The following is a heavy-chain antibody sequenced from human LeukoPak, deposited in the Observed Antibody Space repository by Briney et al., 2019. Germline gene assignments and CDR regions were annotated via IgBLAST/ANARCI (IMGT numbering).Heavy chain of an antibody. V-gene: IGHV4-39*01. CDR1: GGSISSSSYY. Sequence: PSETLSLTCSVSGGSISSSSYYWGWIRQPPGRGLEWIGNIYYSGSTYYSPSLKSRVTISVDRSKNQFSLKLSSVTAADTAVYXCARYRYCGSSSCPXKERYFDLXGRGTLXTVSS. CDR3: ARYRYCGSSSCPXKERYFDL. D-gene: IGHD2-2*01. CDR2: IYYSGST. J-gene: IGHJ2*01.